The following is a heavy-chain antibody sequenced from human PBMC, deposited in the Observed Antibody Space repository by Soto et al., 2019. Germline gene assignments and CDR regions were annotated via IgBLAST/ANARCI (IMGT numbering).Heavy chain of an antibody. V-gene: IGHV3-23*01. J-gene: IGHJ4*02. CDR3: CSLLAAAGTGY. D-gene: IGHD6-13*01. CDR1: GFTFSTYA. CDR2: ISASGGGT. Sequence: VQLLESGGGLVQPGGSLRLSCAASGFTFSTYAMSWVRQAPGKGLEWVSSISASGGGTYYADSVKGRFAISRDNSKNTLYLQMNSLRAEDTAVYYCCSLLAAAGTGYWGQGTLVTVSS.